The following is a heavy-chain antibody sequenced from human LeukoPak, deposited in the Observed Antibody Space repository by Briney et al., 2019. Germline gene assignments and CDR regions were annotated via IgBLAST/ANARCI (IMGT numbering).Heavy chain of an antibody. J-gene: IGHJ6*01. CDR1: GFTFSGYW. CDR3: ARDDAFRGVAMDV. D-gene: IGHD3-16*01. V-gene: IGHV3-74*01. Sequence: PGGSLRLSCAASGFTFSGYWMHWVRQVPGKGLVWVSRLNTDGSSTSYAVSVKGRFTISRDNAMNTLYLQMNSLRAEDTAVYYCARDDAFRGVAMDVWGQGTTVTVSS. CDR2: LNTDGSST.